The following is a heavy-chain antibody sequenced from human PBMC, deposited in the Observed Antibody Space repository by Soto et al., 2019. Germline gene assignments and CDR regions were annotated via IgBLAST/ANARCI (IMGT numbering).Heavy chain of an antibody. V-gene: IGHV3-23*01. CDR3: AKGMSGSYSYNWFDP. CDR2: IGGSGDST. CDR1: RFTFSRYA. J-gene: IGHJ5*02. Sequence: EVQLLESGGGLVQPGGSLRLSCAASRFTFSRYAMSWVRQAPGKGLEWVSAIGGSGDSTFYADSVKGRFTISRDNSKTTLYLQMNTLRAEDTAVYYCAKGMSGSYSYNWFDPWGQGTLVTVSS. D-gene: IGHD1-26*01.